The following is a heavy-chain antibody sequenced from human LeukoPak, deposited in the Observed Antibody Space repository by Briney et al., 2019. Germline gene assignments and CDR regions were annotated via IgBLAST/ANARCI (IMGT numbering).Heavy chain of an antibody. CDR2: IYSDGST. CDR1: GFTVRRNY. Sequence: GGSLRLSCAASGFTVRRNYMSWVRQAPGKGLEWVSIIYSDGSTYYADSVKGRFTISRDNSKNTLYLQMNSLRAEDTAVYYCARESSGWSYTFDYWGQGTLVTVSS. J-gene: IGHJ4*02. V-gene: IGHV3-53*01. CDR3: ARESSGWSYTFDY. D-gene: IGHD6-19*01.